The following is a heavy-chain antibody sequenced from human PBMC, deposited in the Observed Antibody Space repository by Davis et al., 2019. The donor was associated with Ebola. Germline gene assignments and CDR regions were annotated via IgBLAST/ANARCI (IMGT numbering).Heavy chain of an antibody. CDR3: AKSGLSFGVVKYHYGMDV. J-gene: IGHJ6*04. D-gene: IGHD3-3*01. CDR1: VITFSSYA. Sequence: GESLKISCADSVITFSSYAMTWVRQAPGKGLEWVSAISGSGGTTYYAGSEKGRFTISRDNSKKTLYLQMNSLRAEDTAVYYCAKSGLSFGVVKYHYGMDVWGKGTTVTVSS. CDR2: ISGSGGTT. V-gene: IGHV3-23*01.